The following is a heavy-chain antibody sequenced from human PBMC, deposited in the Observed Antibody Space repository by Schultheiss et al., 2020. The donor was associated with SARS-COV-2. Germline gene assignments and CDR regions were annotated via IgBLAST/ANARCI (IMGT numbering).Heavy chain of an antibody. Sequence: GGSLRLSCAASGFTVSSNYMSWVRQAPGKGLEWVANIKQDGSEKYYVDSVKGRFTISRDNSKNTLYLQMNSLRAEDTAVYYCARAYDFWSGYYTFDYWGQGTLVTVSS. V-gene: IGHV3-7*01. CDR3: ARAYDFWSGYYTFDY. J-gene: IGHJ4*02. CDR1: GFTVSSNY. CDR2: IKQDGSEK. D-gene: IGHD3-3*01.